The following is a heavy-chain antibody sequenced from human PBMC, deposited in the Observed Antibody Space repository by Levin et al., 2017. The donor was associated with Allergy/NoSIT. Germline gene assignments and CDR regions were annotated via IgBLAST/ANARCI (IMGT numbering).Heavy chain of an antibody. CDR2: ISSSGSTI. Sequence: GESLKISYAASGFTFNLYAMNWVRQAPGKGLEWVSYISSSGSTIYYADSVKGRFAISRDNAKNSLFLQMNSLRAEDTAVYYCARVIEVAAGYDYWGQGSLVTVSS. CDR3: ARVIEVAAGYDY. D-gene: IGHD6-19*01. J-gene: IGHJ4*02. V-gene: IGHV3-48*01. CDR1: GFTFNLYA.